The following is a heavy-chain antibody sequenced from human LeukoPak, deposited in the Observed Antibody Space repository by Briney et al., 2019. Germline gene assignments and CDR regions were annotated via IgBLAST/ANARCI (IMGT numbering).Heavy chain of an antibody. Sequence: PGGSLRLSCAASGFTFSSYAMSWVRQAPGKGLEWVSAISGSGGSTYYADSVKGRFTISRDNSKNTLYLQMNSLRAEDTAVYYCAKPRLKYGSGSYGTDYWGQGTLVTVSS. J-gene: IGHJ4*02. CDR2: ISGSGGST. V-gene: IGHV3-23*01. D-gene: IGHD3-10*01. CDR3: AKPRLKYGSGSYGTDY. CDR1: GFTFSSYA.